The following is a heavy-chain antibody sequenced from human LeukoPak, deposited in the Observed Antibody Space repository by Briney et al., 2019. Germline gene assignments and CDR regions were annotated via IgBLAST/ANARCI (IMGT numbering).Heavy chain of an antibody. Sequence: AGGSLRLSCAASGFTFSSYWMHWVRQAPGKGLVWVSRINSDGSSTTYADSVKGRFTISRDNAKNTLYLQMNSLRAEDTAVYYCARTLRYFGENWFDPWGQGTLVTVSS. J-gene: IGHJ5*02. CDR2: INSDGSST. CDR3: ARTLRYFGENWFDP. V-gene: IGHV3-74*03. CDR1: GFTFSSYW. D-gene: IGHD3-9*01.